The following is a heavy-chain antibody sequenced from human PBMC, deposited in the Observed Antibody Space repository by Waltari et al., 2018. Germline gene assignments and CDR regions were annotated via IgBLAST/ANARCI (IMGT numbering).Heavy chain of an antibody. V-gene: IGHV3-74*01. CDR3: ARSYDDAFDI. D-gene: IGHD3-22*01. CDR1: GFTFSSYW. CDR2: INSDGSRT. J-gene: IGHJ3*02. Sequence: EVQLVESGGGLVQPGGSLRLSCAASGFTFSSYWIHWVRQAPGKGLVWVSRINSDGSRTSYADSVKCRFTISRDNAKNTLYLQMNSLRAEDTAVYYCARSYDDAFDIWGQGTMVTVSS.